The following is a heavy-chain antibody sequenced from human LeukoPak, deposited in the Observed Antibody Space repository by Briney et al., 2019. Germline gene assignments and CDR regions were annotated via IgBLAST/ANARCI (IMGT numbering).Heavy chain of an antibody. CDR2: INHSGST. V-gene: IGHV4-34*01. CDR3: AREPYYDFWSGSFDY. Sequence: SSETLSLTCAVYGGSFSGYYWSWIRQPPGKGLEWIGEINHSGSTNYNPSLKSRVTISVDTSKNQFSLKLSSVTAADTAVYYCAREPYYDFWSGSFDYWGQGTLVTVSS. J-gene: IGHJ4*02. CDR1: GGSFSGYY. D-gene: IGHD3-3*01.